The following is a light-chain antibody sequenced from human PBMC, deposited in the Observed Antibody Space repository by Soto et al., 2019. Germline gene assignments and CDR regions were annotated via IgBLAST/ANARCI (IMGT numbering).Light chain of an antibody. CDR1: TLRDKF. J-gene: IGLJ2*01. Sequence: SYELTQTPSVSVSPGQTATITCSGDTLRDKFVTWYQQRPGQSPDLVIYQNNKRPSGIPERFSGSKSENTATLTISGTQAMDETAYYCQAWDSVTANVVFGGGTKVTVL. V-gene: IGLV3-1*01. CDR2: QNN. CDR3: QAWDSVTANVV.